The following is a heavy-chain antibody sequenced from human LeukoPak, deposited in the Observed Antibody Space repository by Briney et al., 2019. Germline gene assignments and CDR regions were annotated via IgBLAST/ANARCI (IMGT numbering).Heavy chain of an antibody. V-gene: IGHV3-66*01. CDR2: MYRGDRT. Sequence: PGGSLRLSCAASGFXVSSNYISWVRQAPGKGLEWVSFMYRGDRTYYADSVKGRFTMSRDDMEKTVYLQMDSLRAEDTAVYYCASSHCTAGSCNWFDPWGQGTLVTVSS. CDR3: ASSHCTAGSCNWFDP. J-gene: IGHJ5*02. CDR1: GFXVSSNY. D-gene: IGHD2-8*02.